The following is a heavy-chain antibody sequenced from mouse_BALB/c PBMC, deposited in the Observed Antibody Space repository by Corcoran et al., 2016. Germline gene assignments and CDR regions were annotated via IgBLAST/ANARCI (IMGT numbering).Heavy chain of an antibody. Sequence: EVQLQQYGPELVKPGASVKMSCKASGYTFTSYVMHWVKLKPGQGLEWIGYIYPYNDNTKYSEEFKGKATLTSDKSSSTAYMELRSLTSEDSAVYYCAREVPGGYPFDYWGQGTTLTVSS. CDR2: IYPYNDNT. D-gene: IGHD2-2*01. J-gene: IGHJ2*01. CDR1: GYTFTSYV. V-gene: IGHV1S136*01. CDR3: AREVPGGYPFDY.